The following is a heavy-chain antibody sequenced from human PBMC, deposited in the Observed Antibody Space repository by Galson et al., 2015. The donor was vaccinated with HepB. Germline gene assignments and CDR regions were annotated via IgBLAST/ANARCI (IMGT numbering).Heavy chain of an antibody. Sequence: SVKVSCRVSGYTFTNYHVHWVRQAPGQGLEWMGIINPGGGSTSYAQKFQGRVTMTRDTSTSTVYMELSSLRSEDTAIYYCARRITGTTGGMDVWGQGTTVTVSS. CDR2: INPGGGST. CDR3: ARRITGTTGGMDV. J-gene: IGHJ6*02. V-gene: IGHV1-46*01. CDR1: GYTFTNYH. D-gene: IGHD1-20*01.